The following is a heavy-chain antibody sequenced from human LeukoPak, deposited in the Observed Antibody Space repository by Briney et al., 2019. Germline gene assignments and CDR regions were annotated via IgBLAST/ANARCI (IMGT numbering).Heavy chain of an antibody. CDR3: ARAYGDSARLPDY. CDR2: IRYDGSNK. CDR1: GFTFSIYG. J-gene: IGHJ4*02. Sequence: GGSLRLSCAASGFTFSIYGMHWFRQAPGKGLEWVAFIRYDGSNKYYADSVKGRFTISRDSSKNTLYLQMNSLRAEDTAVYYCARAYGDSARLPDYWGQGTLVTVSS. D-gene: IGHD4-17*01. V-gene: IGHV3-30*02.